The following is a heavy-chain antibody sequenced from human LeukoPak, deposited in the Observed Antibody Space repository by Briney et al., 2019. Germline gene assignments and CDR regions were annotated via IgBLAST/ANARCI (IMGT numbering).Heavy chain of an antibody. CDR2: ISSSSSTI. D-gene: IGHD3-10*01. CDR3: ARDGMVRGVTIDY. CDR1: GFTFSSYS. J-gene: IGHJ4*02. Sequence: GGSLRLSCAASGFTFSSYSMNWVRQAPGKGLEWVSYISSSSSTIYYADSVKGRFTISRDNAKNSLYLQMNSLRAEDTAVYYCARDGMVRGVTIDYWGQGTLVTVSS. V-gene: IGHV3-48*04.